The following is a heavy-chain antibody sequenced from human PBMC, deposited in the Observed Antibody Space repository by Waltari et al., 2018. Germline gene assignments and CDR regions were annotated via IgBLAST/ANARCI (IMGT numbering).Heavy chain of an antibody. CDR2: LSSGRGEE. CDR3: AKDQSPINYYDRSGYYPDAFDI. Sequence: QVQLVQSGGGLVQPGTSLRLSCGAYGFMVNHYGLYSFRQAPGKGLVWLAGLSSGRGEEKYADSVEGRFTISRDPPKNTLSLLMNSLTTDDTAVYYCAKDQSPINYYDRSGYYPDAFDIWGQGTMVTVSS. V-gene: IGHV3-30*18. J-gene: IGHJ3*02. CDR1: GFMVNHYG. D-gene: IGHD3-22*01.